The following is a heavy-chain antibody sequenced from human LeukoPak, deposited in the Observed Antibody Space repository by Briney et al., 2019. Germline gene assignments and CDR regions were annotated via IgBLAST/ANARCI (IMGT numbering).Heavy chain of an antibody. J-gene: IGHJ4*02. CDR2: INHSGST. CDR3: ARWVVRGSSFYYFDY. D-gene: IGHD6-13*01. V-gene: IGHV4-34*01. Sequence: SETLSLTCAVYGGSFSGYYWSWIRQPPGKGLEWIGEINHSGSTNYNPSLKSRVTISVDTSKNQFSLKLSSVTAADTAVYYCARWVVRGSSFYYFDYWGQGTLVTVSS. CDR1: GGSFSGYY.